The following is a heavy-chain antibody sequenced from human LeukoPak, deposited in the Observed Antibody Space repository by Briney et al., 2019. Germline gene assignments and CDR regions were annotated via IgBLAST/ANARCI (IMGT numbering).Heavy chain of an antibody. D-gene: IGHD2-21*01. CDR2: INPNSGGT. CDR3: ARADRLHGGPYLIGP. V-gene: IGHV1-2*02. Sequence: ASVTVSCKTSGYTFTDYYLHWVRQAPGQGLEWVGWINPNSGGTSSAQTFQVRVTMTRDTSITTVYMEVSWLTSDDTAIYYCARADRLHGGPYLIGPWGQGALVTVSS. CDR1: GYTFTDYY. J-gene: IGHJ5*02.